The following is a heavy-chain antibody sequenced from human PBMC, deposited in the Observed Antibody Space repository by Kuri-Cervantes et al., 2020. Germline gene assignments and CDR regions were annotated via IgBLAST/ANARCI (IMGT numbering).Heavy chain of an antibody. J-gene: IGHJ2*01. D-gene: IGHD2-21*02. V-gene: IGHV3-33*01. CDR3: ARDVAYCGGDCYSLGWYFDL. CDR1: GFTFSSYG. Sequence: GGSLRLSCAASGFTFSSYGMHWVRQAPGKGLEWVAVIWYDGSNKHYADSVKGRFTISRDNSKNTLYLQMNSLRAEDTAVYYCARDVAYCGGDCYSLGWYFDLWGRGTLVTVSS. CDR2: IWYDGSNK.